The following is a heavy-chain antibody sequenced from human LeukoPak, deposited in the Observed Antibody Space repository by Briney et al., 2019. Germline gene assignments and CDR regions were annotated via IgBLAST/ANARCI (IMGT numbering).Heavy chain of an antibody. D-gene: IGHD3-16*02. CDR1: GFTFSNAW. V-gene: IGHV3-15*01. J-gene: IGHJ4*02. Sequence: GGSLRLSCAASGFTFSNAWMSWVRQAPGKGLEWVGRIKSKTDGGTTDYAAPVKGRFTISRDDSKNTLYLQMNSLKTEDTAVYYCTTGRYDYVWGSYRAYYFDYWGQGTLVTVSS. CDR3: TTGRYDYVWGSYRAYYFDY. CDR2: IKSKTDGGTT.